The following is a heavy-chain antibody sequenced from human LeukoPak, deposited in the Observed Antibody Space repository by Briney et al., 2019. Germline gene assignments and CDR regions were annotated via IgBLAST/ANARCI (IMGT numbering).Heavy chain of an antibody. CDR1: GGSISSGGYY. CDR2: IYYSGST. J-gene: IGHJ6*02. D-gene: IGHD3-10*01. CDR3: ARGTSAVWFGVNYYYYGMDV. V-gene: IGHV4-31*03. Sequence: SETLSLTCTVSGGSISSGGYYWSWIRQHPGKGLEWIGYIYYSGSTYYNPSLKSRVTISVDTSKNQFSLKLSSVTAADTAVYYCARGTSAVWFGVNYYYYGMDVWGQGTTVTVSS.